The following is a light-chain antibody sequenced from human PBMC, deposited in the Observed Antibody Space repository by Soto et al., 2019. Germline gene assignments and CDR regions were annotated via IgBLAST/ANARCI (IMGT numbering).Light chain of an antibody. CDR3: QQYGGSPRIT. J-gene: IGKJ5*01. V-gene: IGKV3-20*01. CDR1: ERLSSVY. CDR2: GAS. Sequence: EIVLTQSPGTLSLSPGERATLSCSASERLSSVYLAWYQQRPGQPPRLLIYGASNRATGIPDRFSGSGSGTDFTLIIKRLEPEDVAIYYCQQYGGSPRITCGQGTRREIK.